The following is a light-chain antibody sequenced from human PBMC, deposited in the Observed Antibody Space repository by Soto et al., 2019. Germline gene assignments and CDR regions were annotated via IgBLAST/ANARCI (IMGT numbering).Light chain of an antibody. CDR2: GAS. CDR3: QQRSNWPIT. J-gene: IGKJ5*01. V-gene: IGKV3-11*01. Sequence: EIVMTQSPATLSVSLGDRATLSCRASQSVSSNLAWYQLKPGQAPRLLIYGASTRATGIPARFSGSGSGTDFTLTISSLEPEDFAVYYCQQRSNWPITFGQGTRLEIK. CDR1: QSVSSN.